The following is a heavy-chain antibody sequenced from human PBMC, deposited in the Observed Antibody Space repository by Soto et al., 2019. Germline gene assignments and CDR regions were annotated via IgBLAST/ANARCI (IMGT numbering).Heavy chain of an antibody. CDR3: GSSMPGLAIWFDP. CDR2: IYYSGST. V-gene: IGHV4-31*03. J-gene: IGHJ5*02. CDR1: GGSISSGGYY. D-gene: IGHD5-12*01. Sequence: QVQLQESGPGLVKPSQTLSLTCTVSGGSISSGGYYWSWIRQHPGKGLEWIGYIYYSGSTYYNPSLMSRVTISVDASKNQLSLKMNSVTAAGTAVYYCGSSMPGLAIWFDPWGHGSLVTVSS.